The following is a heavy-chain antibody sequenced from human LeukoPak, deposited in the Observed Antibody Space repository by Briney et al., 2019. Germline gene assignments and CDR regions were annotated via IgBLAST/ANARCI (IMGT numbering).Heavy chain of an antibody. V-gene: IGHV1-69*06. D-gene: IGHD2-2*01. CDR2: LIPIFGTA. J-gene: IGHJ5*02. Sequence: SVKVSCKASGGTFSSYAISWVRQAPGQGLEWMGGLIPIFGTANYAQKFLGRVTITADKSTSTAYMELSSLRSEDTAVYYCARDRGYCSSTSCYASEYNWFDPWGQGTLVTVSS. CDR3: ARDRGYCSSTSCYASEYNWFDP. CDR1: GGTFSSYA.